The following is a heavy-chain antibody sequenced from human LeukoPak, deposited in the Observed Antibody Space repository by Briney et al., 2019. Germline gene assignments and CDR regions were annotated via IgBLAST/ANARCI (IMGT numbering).Heavy chain of an antibody. D-gene: IGHD5-12*01. V-gene: IGHV1-69*05. Sequence: SVTVSYKASGGTFSRYAISWVRQAPGHGREWMGGIIPIFGTANYAQKFQGRVTITTDESTSTAYMELSSLRSEDTAVYYCAAGNSGYGGWYFDYWAREPWSPSPQ. CDR2: IIPIFGTA. J-gene: IGHJ4*02. CDR3: AAGNSGYGGWYFDY. CDR1: GGTFSRYA.